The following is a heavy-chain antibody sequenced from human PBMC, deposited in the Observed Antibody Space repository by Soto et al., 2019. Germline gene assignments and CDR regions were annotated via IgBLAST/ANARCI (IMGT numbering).Heavy chain of an antibody. Sequence: QVQLQQWGAGLLKPSETLSLTCAVYGGSFSGYYWSWIRQPPGKGLEWIGEINHSGSTNYNPSLKSRVTLSVDTYKKQFSLKLSSVTAADTAVYYCASTRGYWRTHNWFDPWGQGTLVTVSS. CDR2: INHSGST. J-gene: IGHJ5*02. CDR1: GGSFSGYY. V-gene: IGHV4-34*01. CDR3: ASTRGYWRTHNWFDP. D-gene: IGHD2-15*01.